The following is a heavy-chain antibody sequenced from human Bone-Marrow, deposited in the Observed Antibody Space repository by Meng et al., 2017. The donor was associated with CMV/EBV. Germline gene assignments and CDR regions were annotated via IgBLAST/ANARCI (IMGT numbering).Heavy chain of an antibody. CDR2: IDWDDDK. J-gene: IGHJ6*02. CDR3: ARMSPNGGMDV. V-gene: IGHV2-70*16. D-gene: IGHD1-1*01. Sequence: TLSLTCTVSGGSVSSGSYYWSWIRQPPGKALEWLARIDWDDDKFYSTSLKTRLTISKDTSKNQVVLTMTNMDPVDTATYYCARMSPNGGMDVWGQGTTVTVSS. CDR1: GGSVSSGSYY.